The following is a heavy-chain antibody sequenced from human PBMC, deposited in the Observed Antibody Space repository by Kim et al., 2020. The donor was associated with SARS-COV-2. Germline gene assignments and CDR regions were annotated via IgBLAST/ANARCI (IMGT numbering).Heavy chain of an antibody. CDR2: IIPIFGTA. D-gene: IGHD2-2*01. CDR1: GGTFSSYA. J-gene: IGHJ3*02. CDR3: AREGISYCSSTSCYVDAFDI. Sequence: SVKVSCKASGGTFSSYAISWVRQAPGQGLEWMGGIIPIFGTANYAQKFQGRVTITADESTSTAYMELSSLRSEDTAVYYCAREGISYCSSTSCYVDAFDIWGQGTMVTVSS. V-gene: IGHV1-69*13.